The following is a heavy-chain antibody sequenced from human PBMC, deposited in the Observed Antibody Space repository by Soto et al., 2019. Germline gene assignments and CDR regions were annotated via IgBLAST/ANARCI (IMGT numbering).Heavy chain of an antibody. V-gene: IGHV1-46*01. CDR3: ARVRSSGREIEY. J-gene: IGHJ4*02. Sequence: QVQLVQSGAEMKRPGASVILSCKASGYIFTTYSIHWVRQTAGQGLELMAKVDPRDGSTGYAQKSRGRVSMDWHTSTGTVSMEVSSLTSNDPATYYCARVRSSGREIEYWGQGTQVTISS. CDR2: VDPRDGST. CDR1: GYIFTTYS. D-gene: IGHD6-25*01.